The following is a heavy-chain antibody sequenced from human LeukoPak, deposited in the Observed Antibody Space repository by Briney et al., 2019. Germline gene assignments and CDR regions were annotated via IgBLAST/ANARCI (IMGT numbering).Heavy chain of an antibody. V-gene: IGHV3-7*01. Sequence: GGSLRLSCAASGFTFSSYWMSWVRQAPGKGLEWVANIKQDGSEKYYVDSVKGRFTISRDNAKNSLYLQMNSLRAEDTAVYYCARGSEGYCSSTSCSGYAFDIWGQGTMVTVSS. D-gene: IGHD2-2*01. CDR2: IKQDGSEK. CDR1: GFTFSSYW. J-gene: IGHJ3*02. CDR3: ARGSEGYCSSTSCSGYAFDI.